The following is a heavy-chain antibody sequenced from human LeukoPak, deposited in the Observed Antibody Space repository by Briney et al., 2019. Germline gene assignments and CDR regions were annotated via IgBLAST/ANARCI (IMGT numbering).Heavy chain of an antibody. Sequence: GGSPRLSCAAFEFTFSIYWMHWVRQAPGKGLVWVSRINGDGIITNYADSVKGRFTISRDNAKNSLYLQMNSLRAEDTALYYCAKEGQWLAEGLDYWGQGTLVTVSS. D-gene: IGHD6-19*01. CDR2: INGDGIIT. CDR3: AKEGQWLAEGLDY. CDR1: EFTFSIYW. V-gene: IGHV3-74*01. J-gene: IGHJ4*02.